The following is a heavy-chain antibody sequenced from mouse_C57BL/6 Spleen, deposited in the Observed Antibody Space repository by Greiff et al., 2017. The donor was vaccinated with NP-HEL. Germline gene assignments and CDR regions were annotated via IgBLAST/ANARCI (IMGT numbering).Heavy chain of an antibody. J-gene: IGHJ1*03. CDR2: IWSGGST. Sequence: QVQLKESGPGLVQPSQSLSITCTVSGFSLTSYGVHWVRQSPGKGLAWLGVIWSGGSTDYNAAFISRLSLSKDNSKSKVFVKMNSLQADDTAIYYCARGTTVVATPVGDVWGTGTTVTVSS. CDR3: ARGTTVVATPVGDV. D-gene: IGHD1-1*01. CDR1: GFSLTSYG. V-gene: IGHV2-2*01.